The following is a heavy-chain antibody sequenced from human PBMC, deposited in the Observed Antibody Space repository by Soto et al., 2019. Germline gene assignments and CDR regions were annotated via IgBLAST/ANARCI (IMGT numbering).Heavy chain of an antibody. D-gene: IGHD6-13*01. V-gene: IGHV4-4*02. J-gene: IGHJ4*02. Sequence: QVHLQESGPGLVKPSGTLSLTCAVSGGSISSSNWWSWVRQPPGKGLEWIGEIYDSGSTNYNPSLKSRVTMSVDKSKNQFSLKPSSVTAADTAVYYCATSPGSAAGDYWGQGTLVTVSS. CDR1: GGSISSSNW. CDR3: ATSPGSAAGDY. CDR2: IYDSGST.